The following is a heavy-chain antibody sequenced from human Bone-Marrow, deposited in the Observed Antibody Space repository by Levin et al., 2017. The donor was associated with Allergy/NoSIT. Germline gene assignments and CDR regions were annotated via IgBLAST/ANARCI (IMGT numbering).Heavy chain of an antibody. CDR1: GGSISSYS. V-gene: IGHV4-59*01. CDR3: ARLGRDSMVLIY. Sequence: PSETLSLTCRVSGGSISSYSWSWIRQPPGKGLEWIGDISNSGSTNYNASLKSRITISGDTSRNRFSLNLTSVTAADTAVYYCARLGRDSMVLIYWGQGILVTVSS. J-gene: IGHJ4*02. D-gene: IGHD2/OR15-2a*01. CDR2: ISNSGST.